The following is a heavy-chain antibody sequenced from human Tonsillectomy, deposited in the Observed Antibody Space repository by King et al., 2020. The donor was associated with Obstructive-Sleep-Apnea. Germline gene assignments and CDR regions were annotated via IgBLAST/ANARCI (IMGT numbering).Heavy chain of an antibody. Sequence: QLQESGPGLVKPSGTLSLTCNVSGYFISTGYYWGWIRQPPGKGLEWSGNVYHSGTTYYNPSLKSRVTISVDTSKNQFSLKLNSVTAADTAVYYCARDGMAAGNYGMDVWGQGTTVTVSS. CDR2: VYHSGTT. D-gene: IGHD1-14*01. CDR1: GYFISTGYY. J-gene: IGHJ6*02. V-gene: IGHV4-38-2*02. CDR3: ARDGMAAGNYGMDV.